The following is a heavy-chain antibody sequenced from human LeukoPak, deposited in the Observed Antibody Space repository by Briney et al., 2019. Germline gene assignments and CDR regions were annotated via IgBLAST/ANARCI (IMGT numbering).Heavy chain of an antibody. D-gene: IGHD3-10*01. CDR2: IYSSGST. CDR3: ASRITLLRAYTFDL. Sequence: SQTLSLTCTVSGGSISSGSYYWSWIRQPAGKGLEWIGRIYSSGSTNYNPSLKSRLTISVDTSKNQFSLKLSSVTAADTAVYFCASRITLLRAYTFDLWGQGTMVTVSS. J-gene: IGHJ3*01. V-gene: IGHV4-61*02. CDR1: GGSISSGSYY.